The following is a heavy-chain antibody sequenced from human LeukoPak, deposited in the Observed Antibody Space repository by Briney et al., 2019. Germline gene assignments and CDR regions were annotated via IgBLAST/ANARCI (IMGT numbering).Heavy chain of an antibody. CDR2: ISGSGGST. CDR1: GFTFSSYA. J-gene: IGHJ4*02. V-gene: IGHV3-23*01. D-gene: IGHD3-9*01. CDR3: AKGGYDILTGYYDY. Sequence: GGSLRLSCAASGFTFSSYAMSWVRQAPGKGLEWVSAISGSGGSTYYADSVKGRFTISRDNSKNTLYLQMNSLRAEDTAVYYCAKGGYDILTGYYDYWGQGILVTVSS.